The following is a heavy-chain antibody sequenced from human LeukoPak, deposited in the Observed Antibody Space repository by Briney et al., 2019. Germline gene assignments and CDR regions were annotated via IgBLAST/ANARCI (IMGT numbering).Heavy chain of an antibody. V-gene: IGHV3-20*04. CDR2: ISWSGGST. CDR1: GFSFDDYD. Sequence: GGSLRLSCAVSGFSFDDYDMSWVRQAPGKGLEWVSGISWSGGSTGYADSVKGRFTISRDNAKNSLYLQMNSLRAEDTAVYYCARAILTAYYLLDYWGQGTLVTVSS. D-gene: IGHD3-9*01. J-gene: IGHJ4*02. CDR3: ARAILTAYYLLDY.